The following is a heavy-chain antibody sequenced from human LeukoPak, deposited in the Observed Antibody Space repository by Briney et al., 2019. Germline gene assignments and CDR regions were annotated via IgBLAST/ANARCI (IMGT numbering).Heavy chain of an antibody. Sequence: GGSLRLSCAASGFTFNNYWMSWVRQSAGKGLEWLANINQEGSERIYVDSAKGRFTISRDNAKNSLYLQMNSLRVEDTAVYYCARHYSSSWFGYWGQGTPVTVSS. J-gene: IGHJ4*02. D-gene: IGHD6-13*01. V-gene: IGHV3-7*01. CDR3: ARHYSSSWFGY. CDR2: INQEGSER. CDR1: GFTFNNYW.